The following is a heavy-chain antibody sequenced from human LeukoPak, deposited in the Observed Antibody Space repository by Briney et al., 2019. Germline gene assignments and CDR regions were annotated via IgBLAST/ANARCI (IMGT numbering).Heavy chain of an antibody. Sequence: PGGSLRLSCAASGFTFSDYYMSWIRQAPGKGLEWVSYISSSGSTIYYADSVKGRFTISRDNAKNSLYLQMNSMRADDTAVYYCARDVRFGESRFDPWGQGTLVTVSS. D-gene: IGHD3-10*01. J-gene: IGHJ5*02. CDR1: GFTFSDYY. V-gene: IGHV3-11*01. CDR2: ISSSGSTI. CDR3: ARDVRFGESRFDP.